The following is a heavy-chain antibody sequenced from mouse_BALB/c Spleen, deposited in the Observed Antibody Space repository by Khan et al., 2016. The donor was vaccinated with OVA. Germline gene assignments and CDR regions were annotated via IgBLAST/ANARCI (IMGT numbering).Heavy chain of an antibody. CDR2: INYRGTT. J-gene: IGHJ3*01. V-gene: IGHV3-2*02. Sequence: QLEESGPGLVKPSQSLSLTCTVTGYSITSDYAWNWLRQFPGNKLEWMGYINYRGTTGKKPCLKSRISSTRNPYKNQFFLQLKSVTTEDTATYYCVRGRAYWGQGTLVTVSA. CDR3: VRGRAY. CDR1: GYSITSDYA.